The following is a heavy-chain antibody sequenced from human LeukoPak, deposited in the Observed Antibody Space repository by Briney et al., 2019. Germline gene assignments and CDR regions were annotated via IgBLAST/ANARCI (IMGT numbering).Heavy chain of an antibody. CDR2: INSDGSST. V-gene: IGHV3-74*01. D-gene: IGHD3-16*02. CDR3: ASIWGSYRYYFDY. Sequence: PGGSLRLSCAASGFTFSSYWTHWVRQAPGKGLVWVSRINSDGSSTSYADSVKGRFTISRDNAKNTLYLQMNSLRAEDTAVYYCASIWGSYRYYFDYWGQGTLVTVSS. CDR1: GFTFSSYW. J-gene: IGHJ4*02.